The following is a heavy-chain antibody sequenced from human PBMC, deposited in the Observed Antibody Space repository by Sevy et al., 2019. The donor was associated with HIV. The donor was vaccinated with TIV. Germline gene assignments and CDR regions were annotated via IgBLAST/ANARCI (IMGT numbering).Heavy chain of an antibody. Sequence: GGSLRLSCAASGFTFSSYGMHWVRQAPGKGLEWVAVIWYDGSNKYYADSVKGRFTISRDNYKNTLYLQMNSLRAEDTAGYYCAREALRSSWYSSGYYFDYWGQGTLVTVSS. CDR2: IWYDGSNK. J-gene: IGHJ4*02. CDR1: GFTFSSYG. CDR3: AREALRSSWYSSGYYFDY. D-gene: IGHD6-13*01. V-gene: IGHV3-33*01.